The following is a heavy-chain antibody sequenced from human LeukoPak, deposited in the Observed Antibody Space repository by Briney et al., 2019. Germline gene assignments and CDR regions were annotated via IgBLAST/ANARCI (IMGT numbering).Heavy chain of an antibody. CDR2: IYYSGST. D-gene: IGHD3-22*01. CDR3: ARGKEYCYDSSGYSYFDY. Sequence: SETLSLTCTVSGGSISSYYWSWIRQPPGKGLEWIGYIYYSGSTNYNPSLKSRVTISVDTSKNQFSLKLSSVTAADTAVYYCARGKEYCYDSSGYSYFDYWGQGTLVTVSS. J-gene: IGHJ4*02. V-gene: IGHV4-59*01. CDR1: GGSISSYY.